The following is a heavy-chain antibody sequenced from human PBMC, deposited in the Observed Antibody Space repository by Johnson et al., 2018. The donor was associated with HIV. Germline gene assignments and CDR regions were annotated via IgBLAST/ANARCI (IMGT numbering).Heavy chain of an antibody. CDR1: GFTFSSSA. CDR2: ISYDGSIK. J-gene: IGHJ3*02. CDR3: ARRSGAFDAFDI. D-gene: IGHD3-10*01. Sequence: QVQLVESGGGVVQPGKSLRLSCAASGFTFSSSAMHWVRQAPGQGLQWVALISYDGSIKYFADSVKGRFTISRDNSKNTLHLQMNSLRPEDTAVYYCARRSGAFDAFDIWGQGTMVTVSS. V-gene: IGHV3-30-3*01.